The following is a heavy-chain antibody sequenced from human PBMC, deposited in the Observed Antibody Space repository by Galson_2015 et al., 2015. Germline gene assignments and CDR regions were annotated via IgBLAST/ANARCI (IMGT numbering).Heavy chain of an antibody. V-gene: IGHV3-74*01. CDR1: GFTFSSHW. CDR2: ISRDGSST. D-gene: IGHD6-19*01. Sequence: SLRLSCAASGFTFSSHWMHWVRQAPGKGLVWVSRISRDGSSTIYADSVKGQFTISRDNAKNTLYLQMNSLRAEDTAVYYCARPAVAGTDWYFDLWGRGTLVTVSS. CDR3: ARPAVAGTDWYFDL. J-gene: IGHJ2*01.